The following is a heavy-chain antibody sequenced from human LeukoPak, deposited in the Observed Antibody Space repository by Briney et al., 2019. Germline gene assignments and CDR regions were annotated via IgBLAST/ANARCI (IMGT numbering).Heavy chain of an antibody. Sequence: GGSLRLSCAASGFTVSSNYMSWVRQAPGKGLEWVSVIYSGGSTYYADSVKGRFTISRDNSKNTLYLQMNSLRAEDTAVYYCARDRYDNDFWSGYYYDYYYGMDVWGQGTTVTVSS. CDR2: IYSGGST. D-gene: IGHD3-3*01. J-gene: IGHJ6*02. V-gene: IGHV3-66*01. CDR3: ARDRYDNDFWSGYYYDYYYGMDV. CDR1: GFTVSSNY.